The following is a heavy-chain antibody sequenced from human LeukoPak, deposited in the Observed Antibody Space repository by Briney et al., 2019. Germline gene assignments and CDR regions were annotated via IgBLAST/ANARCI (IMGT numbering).Heavy chain of an antibody. CDR3: AKAGVYGVASDY. D-gene: IGHD4-17*01. J-gene: IGHJ4*02. CDR2: ISSSSSYI. CDR1: GFTFSSYS. Sequence: GGSLRLSCAASGFTFSSYSMNWVRQAPGKGLEWVSSISSSSSYIYYADSVKGRFTISRDNSKNTLYLQMNSLRAEDTAVYYCAKAGVYGVASDYWGQGTLVTVSS. V-gene: IGHV3-21*01.